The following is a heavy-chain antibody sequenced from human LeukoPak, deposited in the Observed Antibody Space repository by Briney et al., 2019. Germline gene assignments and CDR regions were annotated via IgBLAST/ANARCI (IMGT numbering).Heavy chain of an antibody. Sequence: SETLSLTCTVSGVSVSSYYWSWIRQPPGKGLEWIGYISDSGSTNYNPSLKSRVTISVDTSKNQFSLKLSSVTAADTAVYYCARRVVRCSGGSCQYWYFDLWGRGTLVTVSS. V-gene: IGHV4-59*08. J-gene: IGHJ2*01. CDR1: GVSVSSYY. CDR2: ISDSGST. D-gene: IGHD2-15*01. CDR3: ARRVVRCSGGSCQYWYFDL.